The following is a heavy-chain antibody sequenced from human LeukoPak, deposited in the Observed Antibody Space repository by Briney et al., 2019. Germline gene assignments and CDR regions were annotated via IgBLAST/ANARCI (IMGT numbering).Heavy chain of an antibody. J-gene: IGHJ4*02. CDR2: IDGSGVKT. Sequence: GESLRLSCAASGFTFGTSAMRWVRQAPGKGLEWVSSIDGSGVKTYYADSVKGRFTISRDNSKNTLYLQMNSLRAEDTAVYYCAKGVSGPQYYFHYWGQGTLVTVSS. V-gene: IGHV3-23*01. CDR3: AKGVSGPQYYFHY. D-gene: IGHD4-11*01. CDR1: GFTFGTSA.